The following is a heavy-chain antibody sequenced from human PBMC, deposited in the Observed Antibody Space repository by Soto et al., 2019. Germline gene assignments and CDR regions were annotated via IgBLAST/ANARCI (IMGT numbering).Heavy chain of an antibody. CDR1: GGSISSRSHY. V-gene: IGHV4-39*01. CDR3: ATADGFGVVTPFFEY. D-gene: IGHD3-3*01. J-gene: IGHJ4*02. Sequence: QLQLQESGPGLGKPSETLSLTCTVSGGSISSRSHYWGWIRQSPGKHLEWIGSSFYRGSTHYNPSLKPRVTISGDRSKNQVSLKLYSVTAADTAVYYCATADGFGVVTPFFEYWGQGILVTVSS. CDR2: SFYRGST.